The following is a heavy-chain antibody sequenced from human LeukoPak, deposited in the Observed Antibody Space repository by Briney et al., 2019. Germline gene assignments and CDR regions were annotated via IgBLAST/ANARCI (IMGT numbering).Heavy chain of an antibody. J-gene: IGHJ4*02. D-gene: IGHD2-21*01. CDR3: YTSITDY. V-gene: IGHV3-15*07. Sequence: GGSLRLSCAASGFTFSNYWMHWVRQAPGKGLEWVGRIRSKIDGGATDYAAPVKGRFAISRDDSKNTLYLQINSLKIEDTAMYYCYTSITDYWGQGTLVTVSS. CDR2: IRSKIDGGAT. CDR1: GFTFSNYW.